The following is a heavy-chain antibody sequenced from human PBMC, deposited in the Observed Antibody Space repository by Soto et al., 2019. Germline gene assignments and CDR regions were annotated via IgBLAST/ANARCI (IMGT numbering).Heavy chain of an antibody. CDR1: GDSVSSNSAA. D-gene: IGHD1-7*01. CDR2: TYYRSRWYN. V-gene: IGHV6-1*01. Sequence: QVQLQESGPGLVKPSQTLSLTCAISGDSVSSNSAAWNWIRLSPSRGLEWLARTYYRSRWYNDYAVSVRSRITGNPDTSKNQFSLQLTSVTPEDRVVYYWAGTTSHQWYYMDVWGKGTTVTGSS. J-gene: IGHJ6*03. CDR3: AGTTSHQWYYMDV.